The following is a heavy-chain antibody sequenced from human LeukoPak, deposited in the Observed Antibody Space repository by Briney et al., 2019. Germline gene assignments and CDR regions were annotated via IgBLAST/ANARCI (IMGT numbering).Heavy chain of an antibody. CDR1: GYTFTNYY. V-gene: IGHV1-46*01. Sequence: ASVKVSCKTSGYTFTNYYIHWVRQAPGQGLEWMGMSNPSGGGSNFAQKFQGRVTMTSDTSTSTVYMELSRLISDDTALYYCARDLAAQRNFWSGNGGYYFDYWGQGTLVTVSS. CDR2: SNPSGGGS. CDR3: ARDLAAQRNFWSGNGGYYFDY. D-gene: IGHD3-3*01. J-gene: IGHJ4*02.